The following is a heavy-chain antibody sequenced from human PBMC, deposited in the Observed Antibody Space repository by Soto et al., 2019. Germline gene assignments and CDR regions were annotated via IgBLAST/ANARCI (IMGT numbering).Heavy chain of an antibody. J-gene: IGHJ6*02. V-gene: IGHV3-21*01. Sequence: PVGSLRLSCAASGFTFSTYSMNWVRQAPGKGLEWVSSISSSGTYIHYADSLKGRFTISRDNAKNSLYLQMISLRAEDTAVYYCARDPSDCSRTSCWGYYALDVWGQGTTVTVSS. D-gene: IGHD2-2*01. CDR2: ISSSGTYI. CDR1: GFTFSTYS. CDR3: ARDPSDCSRTSCWGYYALDV.